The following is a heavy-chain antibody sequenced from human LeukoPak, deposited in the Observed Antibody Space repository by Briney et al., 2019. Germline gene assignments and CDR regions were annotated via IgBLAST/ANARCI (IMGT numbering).Heavy chain of an antibody. CDR2: LNPNSGGT. Sequence: ASVKVSCKASGYTFTGYYIHWVQQAPGQGLEWMGRLNPNSGGTNYAQKFQGRVTMTRDTSIGTAYMDLTRLRSDDTAVYYCARDGTGIDYWGQGTLVTVSS. CDR1: GYTFTGYY. CDR3: ARDGTGIDY. J-gene: IGHJ4*02. V-gene: IGHV1-2*06. D-gene: IGHD1-7*01.